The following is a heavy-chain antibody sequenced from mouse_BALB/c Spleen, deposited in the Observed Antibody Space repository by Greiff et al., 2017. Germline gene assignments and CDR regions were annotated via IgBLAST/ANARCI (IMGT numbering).Heavy chain of an antibody. CDR1: GFAFSSYD. CDR3: ARRAGAMDY. J-gene: IGHJ4*01. CDR2: ISSGGGST. V-gene: IGHV5-12-1*01. Sequence: VQLQESGGGLVKPGGSLKLSCAASGFAFSSYDMSWVRQTPEKRLEWVAYISSGGGSTYYPDTVKGRFTISRDNAKNTLYLQMSSLKSEDTAMYYCARRAGAMDYWGQGTTLTVSS.